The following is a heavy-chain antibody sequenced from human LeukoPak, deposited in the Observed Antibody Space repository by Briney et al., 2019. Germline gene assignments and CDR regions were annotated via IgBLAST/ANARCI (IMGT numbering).Heavy chain of an antibody. CDR3: ARERPRGNSHFDY. D-gene: IGHD2/OR15-2a*01. CDR2: IWYDGSNT. J-gene: IGHJ4*02. V-gene: IGHV3-33*01. Sequence: GGSLRLSWAASGFTFSSDGMHWVRQAPGEGREWDAFIWYDGSNTYYADSVKGRLTISRDNSKNTLYLQMNSLRAEDTAVYYCARERPRGNSHFDYWGQGTLVTVSS. CDR1: GFTFSSDG.